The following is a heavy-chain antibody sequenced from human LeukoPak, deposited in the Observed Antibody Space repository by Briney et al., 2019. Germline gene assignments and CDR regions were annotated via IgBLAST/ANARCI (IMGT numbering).Heavy chain of an antibody. Sequence: SETLSLTCTVSGGFISSYYWSWIRQPPGKGLEWIGYIYYSGSTNYNPSLKSRVTISVDTSKNQFSLKLSSVTAADTAVYYCARYYYDSSGYYRYYYYMDVWGKGTTVTVSS. V-gene: IGHV4-59*08. CDR2: IYYSGST. D-gene: IGHD3-22*01. CDR3: ARYYYDSSGYYRYYYYMDV. CDR1: GGFISSYY. J-gene: IGHJ6*03.